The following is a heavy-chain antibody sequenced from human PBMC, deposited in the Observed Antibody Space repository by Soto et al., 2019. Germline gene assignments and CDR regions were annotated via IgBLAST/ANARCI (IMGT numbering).Heavy chain of an antibody. D-gene: IGHD4-4*01. CDR3: AKDYSNYGLPFYYFDY. CDR2: ISYDGSNK. V-gene: IGHV3-30*18. J-gene: IGHJ4*01. Sequence: QVQLVESGGGVVQPGRSLRLSCAASGFTFSSYGMHWVRQAPGKGLEWVAVISYDGSNKYYADSVKGRFTISRDNSKNTLYLQMNILRAEDTAVYYCAKDYSNYGLPFYYFDYWGHGTLVTVAS. CDR1: GFTFSSYG.